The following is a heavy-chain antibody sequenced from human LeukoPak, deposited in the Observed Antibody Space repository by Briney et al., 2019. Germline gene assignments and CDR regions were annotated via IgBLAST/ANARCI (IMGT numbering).Heavy chain of an antibody. CDR2: INHSGST. CDR3: ARRDGYNFGRKLDY. V-gene: IGHV4-34*01. J-gene: IGHJ4*02. CDR1: GGSFSGYY. Sequence: SETLSLTCAVYGGSFSGYYWSWIRQPPGKGLEWIGEINHSGSTNYNPSPKSRVTISVDTSKNQFSLKLSSVTAADTAVYYCARRDGYNFGRKLDYWGQGTLVTVSS. D-gene: IGHD5-24*01.